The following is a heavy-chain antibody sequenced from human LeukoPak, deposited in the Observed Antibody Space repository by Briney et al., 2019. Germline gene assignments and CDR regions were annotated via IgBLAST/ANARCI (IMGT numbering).Heavy chain of an antibody. CDR3: ARDRSGLGVPYYYYGMDV. D-gene: IGHD3-3*01. CDR1: GGSISSYY. Sequence: SETLSLTCTVSGGSISSYYWSWIRQPAGKGLEWIGRIYTSGSMNYNPSLKSRVTMSVDTSKNQFSLKLSSVTAADTAVYYCARDRSGLGVPYYYYGMDVWGQGTTVTVSS. J-gene: IGHJ6*02. CDR2: IYTSGSM. V-gene: IGHV4-4*07.